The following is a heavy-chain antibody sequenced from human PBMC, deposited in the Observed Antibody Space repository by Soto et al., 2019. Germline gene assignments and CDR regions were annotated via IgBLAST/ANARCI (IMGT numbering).Heavy chain of an antibody. CDR1: GGSISSYY. V-gene: IGHV4-59*01. Sequence: PSETLSLTCTVSGGSISSYYWSWIRQPPGKGLEWIGYIYYSGSTNYNPSLKSRVTISVDTSKNQFSLKLSSVTAADTAVYYCARDLRPREWLGSPAAAFDSWGQGTMVTVSS. CDR2: IYYSGST. J-gene: IGHJ3*02. D-gene: IGHD5-12*01. CDR3: ARDLRPREWLGSPAAAFDS.